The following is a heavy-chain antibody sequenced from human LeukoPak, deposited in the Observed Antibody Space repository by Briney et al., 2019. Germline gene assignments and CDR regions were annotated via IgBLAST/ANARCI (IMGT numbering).Heavy chain of an antibody. V-gene: IGHV3-23*01. J-gene: IGHJ4*02. CDR2: TSDRGDYT. CDR1: GFTFTSYS. D-gene: IGHD1-26*01. Sequence: GGSLRLSCAASGFTFTSYSMSWVRQAPGKGLKWVSGTSDRGDYTYYADSVKGRFTISRDNSKNTLYLQMNSLRAEDTALYFCAKKAQYNGNYPLDYWGQGTLVTVSS. CDR3: AKKAQYNGNYPLDY.